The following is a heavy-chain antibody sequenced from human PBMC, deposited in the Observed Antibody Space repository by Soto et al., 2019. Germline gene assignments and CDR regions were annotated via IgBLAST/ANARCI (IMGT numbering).Heavy chain of an antibody. V-gene: IGHV3-74*01. CDR2: INSDGSST. D-gene: IGHD6-13*01. Sequence: EVQLVESGGGLVQPGGSLRLSCAASGFTFSSYWMHWVRQAPGKGLVWVSRINSDGSSTSYADSVKGRFTISRDNAKNTLYLQMNSLRAEDTAVYYCARDGSSSSYTQKNGMDVWGQGTTVTVSS. CDR1: GFTFSSYW. J-gene: IGHJ6*02. CDR3: ARDGSSSSYTQKNGMDV.